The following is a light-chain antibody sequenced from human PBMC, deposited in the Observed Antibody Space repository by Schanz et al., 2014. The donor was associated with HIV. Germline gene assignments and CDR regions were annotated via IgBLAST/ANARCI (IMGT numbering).Light chain of an antibody. CDR3: SSYTSSSTLV. CDR1: SSDVGGYNY. CDR2: EVT. Sequence: QSALTQPASVSGSPGQSITISCTGTSSDVGGYNYVSWYQQHPGKAPQLMIYEVTKRPSGVSDRFSGSKSGNMAYLTISALQAEDEADYYCSSYTSSSTLVFGGGTKVTVL. V-gene: IGLV2-14*01. J-gene: IGLJ2*01.